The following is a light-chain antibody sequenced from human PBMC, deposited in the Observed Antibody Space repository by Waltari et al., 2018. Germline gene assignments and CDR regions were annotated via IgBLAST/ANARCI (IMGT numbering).Light chain of an antibody. Sequence: QSALTQEASVSGTVGQKVTLSCAGNSNNVGSYAVGWYQQLSHGAPKIVILGNSLPSGIPDLFAGSKSGTTASLTISGLQPEDEADYYCSTWDYSLSAHVFGGGTKLTVL. CDR3: STWDYSLSAHV. CDR2: GNS. V-gene: IGLV1-44*01. CDR1: SNNVGSYA. J-gene: IGLJ3*02.